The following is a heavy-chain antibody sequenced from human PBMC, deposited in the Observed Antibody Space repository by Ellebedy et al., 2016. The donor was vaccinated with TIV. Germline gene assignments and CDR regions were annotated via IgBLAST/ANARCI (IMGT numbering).Heavy chain of an antibody. Sequence: SETLSLTXTVSGGSISSGDYYWSRIRQPPGKGLEWIWYIYYSGSTSYNASLKSRLIISLDTSKNQFSLRLTSVTAADTAVYYCAGRGMAFEWWGQGTLVTVSS. CDR1: GGSISSGDYY. D-gene: IGHD3-16*01. V-gene: IGHV4-30-4*01. CDR3: AGRGMAFEW. CDR2: IYYSGST. J-gene: IGHJ4*02.